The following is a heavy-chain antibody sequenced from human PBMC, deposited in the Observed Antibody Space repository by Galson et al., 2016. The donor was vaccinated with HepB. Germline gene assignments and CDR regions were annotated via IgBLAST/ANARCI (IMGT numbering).Heavy chain of an antibody. CDR2: ISSSSSTI. CDR3: ARGRGGGNSVLFDS. Sequence: SLRLSCAASGFTFSTYNMAWARQAPGKGLEWLSYISSSSSTIFYADSVKGRLTISRDNAKNSLYVQMNSLRDDDTAVYFCARGRGGGNSVLFDSWGQGALVTVSS. V-gene: IGHV3-48*02. CDR1: GFTFSTYN. J-gene: IGHJ4*02. D-gene: IGHD4-23*01.